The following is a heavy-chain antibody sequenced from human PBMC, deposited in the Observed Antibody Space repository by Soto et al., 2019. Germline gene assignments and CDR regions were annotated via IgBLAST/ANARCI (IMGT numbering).Heavy chain of an antibody. Sequence: QVQLQESGPGLVKPSETLSLTCTVSGASISSGGYYWSWIRQPPGKGLEWIAYIYHSGNTKYNPSLKNRVTISVDTSKNQFSLRLSSVTAADTAVYYCAREANCSGGICSSSFWFDPWGQGTLVTVSS. D-gene: IGHD2-15*01. CDR1: GASISSGGYY. J-gene: IGHJ5*02. CDR3: AREANCSGGICSSSFWFDP. V-gene: IGHV4-61*08. CDR2: IYHSGNT.